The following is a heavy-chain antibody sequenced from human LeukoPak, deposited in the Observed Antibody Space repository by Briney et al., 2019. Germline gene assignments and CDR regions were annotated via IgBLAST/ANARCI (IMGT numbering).Heavy chain of an antibody. J-gene: IGHJ2*01. CDR3: ARDRVVRGLNYWYFDL. CDR2: IHYSGST. D-gene: IGHD3-10*01. Sequence: PSETLSLTCTVSGGSISNCYWSWIRQPPGKGLEWIGYIHYSGSTTYNPSLKSRVTISVDTSKNQFSLKLTFVTAVDTALYYCARDRVVRGLNYWYFDLWGRGTLVTVSS. CDR1: GGSISNCY. V-gene: IGHV4-59*01.